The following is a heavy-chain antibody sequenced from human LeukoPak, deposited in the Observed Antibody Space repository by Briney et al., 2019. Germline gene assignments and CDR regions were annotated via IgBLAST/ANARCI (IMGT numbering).Heavy chain of an antibody. CDR3: AKDVRRLGRSPDY. CDR1: GFTFSSYG. J-gene: IGHJ4*02. V-gene: IGHV3-30*18. Sequence: PGGSLRLSCAASGFTFSSYGMHWVRQAPGKGLEWVAVISYDGSNKYYADSVKGRFTISRDNSKNTLYLQMNSLRAEDTAVYYCAKDVRRLGRSPDYWGQGTLVTVSS. D-gene: IGHD2/OR15-2a*01. CDR2: ISYDGSNK.